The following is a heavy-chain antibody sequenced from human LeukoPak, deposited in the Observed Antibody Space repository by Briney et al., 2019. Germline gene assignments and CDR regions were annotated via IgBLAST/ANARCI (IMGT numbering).Heavy chain of an antibody. CDR1: GGSISSGSYY. CDR2: IYTSGRT. D-gene: IGHD3-22*01. CDR3: ARTTDYYDSSGYPYYYMDV. Sequence: KASETLSLTCTVSGGSISSGSYYWSWIRQPAGKGLEWIGRIYTSGRTNYNPSLKSRVTISLDTSKNQFSLKLSSVTAADTAVYYCARTTDYYDSSGYPYYYMDVWGKGTTVTVSS. J-gene: IGHJ6*03. V-gene: IGHV4-61*02.